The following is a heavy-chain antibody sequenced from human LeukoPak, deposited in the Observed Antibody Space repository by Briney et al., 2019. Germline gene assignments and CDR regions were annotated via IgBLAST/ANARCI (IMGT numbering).Heavy chain of an antibody. D-gene: IGHD5-12*01. J-gene: IGHJ4*02. CDR2: ISAHNGNT. V-gene: IGHV1-18*01. CDR3: ARGGYDVPLYY. CDR1: GYSFSTFG. Sequence: ASVKVSCKPSGYSFSTFGISWVRQAPGQGLEWMGWISAHNGNTNYAQKLQGRVTMTTDTSTSTAYMELRSLRSDDTAVYYCARGGYDVPLYYWGQGTLVTVSS.